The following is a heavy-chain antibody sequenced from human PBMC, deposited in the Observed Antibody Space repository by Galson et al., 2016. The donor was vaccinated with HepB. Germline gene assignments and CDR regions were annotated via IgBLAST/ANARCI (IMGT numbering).Heavy chain of an antibody. CDR2: ISGGGSMI. CDR1: GFAFSNYA. Sequence: SLRLSCAVSGFAFSNYAMHWVRQAPGKGLEWVSSISGGGSMIYYGDSMKGRFTISRDNSRNTLYLQIDSLRADDTAVYYCARCHPGVGASLLLDHWGQGTLVTVSS. V-gene: IGHV3-23*01. D-gene: IGHD1-26*01. J-gene: IGHJ4*02. CDR3: ARCHPGVGASLLLDH.